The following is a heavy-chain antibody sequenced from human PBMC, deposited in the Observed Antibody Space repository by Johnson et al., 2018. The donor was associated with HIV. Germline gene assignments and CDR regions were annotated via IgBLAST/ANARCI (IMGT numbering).Heavy chain of an antibody. CDR3: ARGPGYSSSWYVNTDAFDM. CDR2: FHWNGLAT. V-gene: IGHV3-20*04. Sequence: VQLVESGGGLVQPGGSLRLSCVASGFTFNDFAMTWLRQAPGNGLERLLGFHWNGLATGYPDSVQGRFTLSSDNAKNSLYLQMNSLRAEDTALYYCARGPGYSSSWYVNTDAFDMWGQGTMVTVSS. J-gene: IGHJ3*02. D-gene: IGHD6-13*01. CDR1: GFTFNDFA.